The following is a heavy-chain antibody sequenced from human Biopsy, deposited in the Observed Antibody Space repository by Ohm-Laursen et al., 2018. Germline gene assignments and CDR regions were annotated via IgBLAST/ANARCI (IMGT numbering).Heavy chain of an antibody. CDR2: ISETSSHI. J-gene: IGHJ6*02. CDR3: ARDSSRRAREGGMDV. V-gene: IGHV3-21*01. CDR1: GFSVSSYD. D-gene: IGHD6-6*01. Sequence: SLRFSCTASGFSVSSYDMNWVRQAPGTGLEWISYISETSSHIYDADSVRGRFTVARDIAKNSLYLQLNSLRVEDTAVYYCARDSSRRAREGGMDVWGQGTTVTVSS.